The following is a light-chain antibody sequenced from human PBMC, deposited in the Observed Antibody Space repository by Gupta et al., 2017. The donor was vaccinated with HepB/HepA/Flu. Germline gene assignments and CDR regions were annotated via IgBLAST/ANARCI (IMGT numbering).Light chain of an antibody. J-gene: IGLJ1*01. CDR2: DVS. Sequence: QSALTPPASVSGSPGQSITISCTGTSSDVGGYNSVSWYQQHPGKAPKLMIYDVSKRPAGVSNRFSGSKAGNTASLTISGRQEEDEADYYCSSDTSSSTLVFGTGTKVTVL. V-gene: IGLV2-14*03. CDR3: SSDTSSSTLV. CDR1: SSDVGGYNS.